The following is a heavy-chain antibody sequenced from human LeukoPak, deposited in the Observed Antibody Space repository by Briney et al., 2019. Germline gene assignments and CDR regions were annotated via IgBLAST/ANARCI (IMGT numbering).Heavy chain of an antibody. Sequence: GSSVKVSCKASGGTFSSYAISWVRQAPGQGLEWMGRIIPILGIANYAQKFQGRVTITADKSTSTAYMELSSLRSEDTAVYYCARGLTVTTFKVYWGQGTLVTVSS. CDR1: GGTFSSYA. CDR3: ARGLTVTTFKVY. V-gene: IGHV1-69*04. CDR2: IIPILGIA. J-gene: IGHJ4*02. D-gene: IGHD4-17*01.